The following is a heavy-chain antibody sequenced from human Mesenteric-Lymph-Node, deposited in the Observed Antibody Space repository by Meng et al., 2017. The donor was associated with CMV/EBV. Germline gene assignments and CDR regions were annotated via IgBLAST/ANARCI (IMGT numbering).Heavy chain of an antibody. V-gene: IGHV3-7*01. CDR3: ARAAPGDY. CDR1: GFMFSSYW. Sequence: GESLKISCAASGFMFSSYWMSWVRQAPGKGLEWVASIKQDGSQTYYVDSVKGRFTISRDNSQNTLYLQMNSLRVEDTAVYYCARAAPGDYWGQGTLVTVSS. D-gene: IGHD3-10*01. J-gene: IGHJ4*02. CDR2: IKQDGSQT.